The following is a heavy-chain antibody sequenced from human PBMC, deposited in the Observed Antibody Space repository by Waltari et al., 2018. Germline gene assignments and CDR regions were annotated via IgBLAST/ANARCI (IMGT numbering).Heavy chain of an antibody. CDR1: GFNIYNIY. J-gene: IGHJ4*02. CDR2: IYAGSGGT. V-gene: IGHV3-53*01. Sequence: EVQLVESGGGLIQPGGSLRLSCAASGFNIYNIYMSWVRQAPGKGLEWVSVIYAGSGGTFYAESVKGRFSISRDNSKNTLYLDLNSLTAEDTAVYYCARAGLGSPLQWLQLLDSWGRGTLVTVSS. D-gene: IGHD6-19*01. CDR3: ARAGLGSPLQWLQLLDS.